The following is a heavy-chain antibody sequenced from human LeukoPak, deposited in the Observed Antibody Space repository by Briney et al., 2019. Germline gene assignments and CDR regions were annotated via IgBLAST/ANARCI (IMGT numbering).Heavy chain of an antibody. Sequence: PSETLSLTCTVSGGSISSYYWSWIRQPPGKGLEWIGYIYYSGSTNYNPSLKSRVTISVDTSKNQFSLKLSSVTAADTAVYYCARLSNYDILTGYYALDYWGQGTLVTVSS. CDR3: ARLSNYDILTGYYALDY. CDR1: GGSISSYY. CDR2: IYYSGST. D-gene: IGHD3-9*01. V-gene: IGHV4-59*12. J-gene: IGHJ4*02.